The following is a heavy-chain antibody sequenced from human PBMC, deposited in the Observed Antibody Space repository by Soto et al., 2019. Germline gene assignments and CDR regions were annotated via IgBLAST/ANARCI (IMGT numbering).Heavy chain of an antibody. CDR2: ISAYNGNT. Sequence: ASVKVSCKAFGYTFTSYGISWVRQAPGQGLEWMGWISAYNGNTNYAQKLQGRVTMTTDTSTSTAYMELRSLRSDDTAVYYCARVVVTPPSAYYGMDVWGQGTTVTVSS. CDR3: ARVVVTPPSAYYGMDV. D-gene: IGHD2-21*01. J-gene: IGHJ6*02. V-gene: IGHV1-18*01. CDR1: GYTFTSYG.